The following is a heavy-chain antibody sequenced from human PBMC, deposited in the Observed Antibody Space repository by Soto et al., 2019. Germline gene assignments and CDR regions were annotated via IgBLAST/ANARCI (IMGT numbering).Heavy chain of an antibody. CDR1: GGSISSSSYY. J-gene: IGHJ3*02. V-gene: IGHV4-39*07. Sequence: SETLSLTCTVSGGSISSSSYYWGWIRQPPGKGLEWIGSIYYSGSTYYNPSLKSRVTISVDTSKNQFSLKLSSVTAADTAVYYCARSPSLWGLGIWGQGTMVTVSS. CDR3: ARSPSLWGLGI. CDR2: IYYSGST. D-gene: IGHD2-21*01.